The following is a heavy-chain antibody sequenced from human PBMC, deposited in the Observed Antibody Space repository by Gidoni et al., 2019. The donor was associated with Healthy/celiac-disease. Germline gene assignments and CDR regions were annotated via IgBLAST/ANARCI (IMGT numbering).Heavy chain of an antibody. CDR3: AKFAVGGPDVAEWDY. CDR1: GFTFSSYG. CDR2: ISYDGSNK. D-gene: IGHD3-16*01. Sequence: QVQLVESGGGVVQPGRSLRLSCAASGFTFSSYGMHWVRQAPGKGLEWVAVISYDGSNKYYADSVKGRFTISRDNSKNTLYLQMNSLRAEDTAVYYCAKFAVGGPDVAEWDYWGQGTLVTVSS. J-gene: IGHJ4*02. V-gene: IGHV3-30*18.